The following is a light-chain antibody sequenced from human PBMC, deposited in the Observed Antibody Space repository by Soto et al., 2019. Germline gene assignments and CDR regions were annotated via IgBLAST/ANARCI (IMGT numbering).Light chain of an antibody. CDR2: SAF. CDR1: QSISNN. Sequence: ERVLTQSPATLSLSPGERSTLSCMAIQSISNNLAWYEQKAGQAPRLVIYSAFTRATGIPARFRGSGSGTDFTLTISSLQPEDFETYFCQQSNSSPPTFGGGTKVDIK. J-gene: IGKJ4*01. V-gene: IGKV3-15*01. CDR3: QQSNSSPPT.